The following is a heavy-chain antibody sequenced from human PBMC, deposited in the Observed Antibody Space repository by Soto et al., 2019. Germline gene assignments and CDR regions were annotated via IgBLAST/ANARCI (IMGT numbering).Heavy chain of an antibody. Sequence: QVQLVQSGAEVKKPGASVKVSCKASGYTFTSYYMHWVRQAPGQGLEWMGIINPSGGSTSYAQKFRGRVTMTRDTSTSTVYMELSSLRSEDTAVYYCAAHATVTATGYWFDPWGQGTLVTVSS. CDR3: AAHATVTATGYWFDP. CDR1: GYTFTSYY. V-gene: IGHV1-46*01. CDR2: INPSGGST. D-gene: IGHD4-17*01. J-gene: IGHJ5*02.